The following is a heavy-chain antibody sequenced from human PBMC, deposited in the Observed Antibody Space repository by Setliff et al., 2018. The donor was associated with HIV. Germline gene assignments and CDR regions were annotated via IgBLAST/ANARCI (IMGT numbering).Heavy chain of an antibody. V-gene: IGHV1-3*01. D-gene: IGHD2-15*01. J-gene: IGHJ5*02. CDR1: GYTFTIYD. CDR2: IKVGSGNT. CDR3: ARDGCSGQSCYLYNWFDP. Sequence: ASVKVSCKASGYTFTIYDITWVRQAPGQGLEWMGWIKVGSGNTQYSKEFQGRVTITRDTSATTAYMELSSLTSEDTAVYYCARDGCSGQSCYLYNWFDPWGQGTLVTVSS.